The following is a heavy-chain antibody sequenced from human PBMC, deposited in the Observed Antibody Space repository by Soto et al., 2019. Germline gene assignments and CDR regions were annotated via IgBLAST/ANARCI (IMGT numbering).Heavy chain of an antibody. V-gene: IGHV3-23*01. D-gene: IGHD3-10*01. CDR1: GFTFSSYA. CDR3: AKDLFYPRGRDNWFDP. CDR2: ISGSGGST. Sequence: PGGSLRLSCAASGFTFSSYAMSWVRKAPGQGLEWVSAISGSGGSTYYADSVKGRFTISRDNSKNTLYLQMNSLRAEDTAVYYCAKDLFYPRGRDNWFDPWGQGTLVTVPS. J-gene: IGHJ5*02.